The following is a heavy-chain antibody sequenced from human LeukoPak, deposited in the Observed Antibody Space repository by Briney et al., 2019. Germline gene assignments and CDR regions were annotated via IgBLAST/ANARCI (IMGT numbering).Heavy chain of an antibody. V-gene: IGHV3-7*05. CDR3: ARYSGTYHALDI. CDR2: IKQDGSEK. J-gene: IGHJ3*02. D-gene: IGHD2-21*01. CDR1: GFTFSSYW. Sequence: GGSLRLSCAASGFTFSSYWMSWVRQAPGKGLEWVANIKQDGSEKYYVDSVKDRFIISRDNAKNSLYLQMSTLRAEDTAVYYCARYSGTYHALDIWGQGTMVTAS.